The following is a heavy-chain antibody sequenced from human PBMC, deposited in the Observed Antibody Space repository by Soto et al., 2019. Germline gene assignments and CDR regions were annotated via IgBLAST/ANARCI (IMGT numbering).Heavy chain of an antibody. CDR1: GGTFSSYA. Sequence: QVQLVQSGAEVKKPGSSVKVSCKASGGTFSSYAISWVRQAPGQGLEWMGGIIPIFGTANYAQKFQGRVTITADEARSPADMELSSLSSEDTAVYYCASPPRYSSGWYGTPYSYGMDVWGQGTTVTVSS. J-gene: IGHJ6*02. CDR3: ASPPRYSSGWYGTPYSYGMDV. V-gene: IGHV1-69*12. D-gene: IGHD6-19*01. CDR2: IIPIFGTA.